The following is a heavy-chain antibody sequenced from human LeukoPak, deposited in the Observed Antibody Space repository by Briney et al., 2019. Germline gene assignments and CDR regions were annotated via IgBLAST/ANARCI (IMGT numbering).Heavy chain of an antibody. J-gene: IGHJ4*02. CDR2: INEDGSDK. D-gene: IGHD3-22*01. CDR1: GFTFNHYW. CDR3: VSWAGKYYESSDYSLAPSNS. V-gene: IGHV3-7*01. Sequence: GGSLRLSCAASGFTFNHYWMSWIRQAPGKGLKWAAHINEDGSDKYYVDSVKGRLTISRDNAKNSLYLQMNSLRAEDTAVYYCVSWAGKYYESSDYSLAPSNSWGQGTLVTVSS.